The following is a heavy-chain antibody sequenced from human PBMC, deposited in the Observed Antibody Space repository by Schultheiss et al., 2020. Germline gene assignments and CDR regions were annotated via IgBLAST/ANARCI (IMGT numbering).Heavy chain of an antibody. V-gene: IGHV4-4*02. J-gene: IGHJ5*02. CDR3: ARKEKSYCSGGSCHSGGWFDP. Sequence: SETLSLTCDVSGGSISNSNWWSWVRQPPGKGLEWIGEIYYSGSTSYNPSLKSRVTISVDKSKNQFSLKLRSVTVADTAVYYCARKEKSYCSGGSCHSGGWFDPWGQGTLVTVSS. D-gene: IGHD2-15*01. CDR2: IYYSGST. CDR1: GGSISNSNW.